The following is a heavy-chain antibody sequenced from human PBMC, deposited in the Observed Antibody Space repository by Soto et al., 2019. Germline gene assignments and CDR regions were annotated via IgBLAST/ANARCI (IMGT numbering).Heavy chain of an antibody. V-gene: IGHV3-53*01. Sequence: GGSLRLSSAASGLTVIDSDVTLVRQAPGKGQEWVALFNRFGNTDYADSVKRRFTISRDNAQNTVYLQIGSLRVDYTAVYYSARKYYDLLTGYPGCEDWVQQTLVTVSS. D-gene: IGHD3-9*01. CDR3: ARKYYDLLTGYPGCED. J-gene: IGHJ4*02. CDR2: FNRFGNT. CDR1: GLTVIDSD.